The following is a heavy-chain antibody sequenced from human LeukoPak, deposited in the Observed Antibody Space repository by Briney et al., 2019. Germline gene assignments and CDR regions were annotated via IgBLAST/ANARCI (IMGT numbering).Heavy chain of an antibody. CDR2: TSSSSSYI. J-gene: IGHJ4*02. CDR3: ARDRVNGGIFDY. Sequence: GGSLRLSCAASGLTFSSYSMNWVRQAPGKGLELVSSTSSSSSYIYYADSVKGRFTISRDNAKNSLYLQMNSLRAEVTAVCYCARDRVNGGIFDYWGQGTLVTVSS. CDR1: GLTFSSYS. V-gene: IGHV3-21*01. D-gene: IGHD4-23*01.